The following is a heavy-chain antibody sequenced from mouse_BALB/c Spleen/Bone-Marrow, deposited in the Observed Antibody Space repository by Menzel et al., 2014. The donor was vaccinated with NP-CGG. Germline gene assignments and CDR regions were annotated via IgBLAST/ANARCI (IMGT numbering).Heavy chain of an antibody. CDR3: ARRGDRYEAWFPY. CDR2: IDPANGNT. CDR1: GFNIKDSY. V-gene: IGHV14-3*02. Sequence: EVQLVESGAELVKPAASVRLSCTASGFNIKDSYMHWVEQRPEQGLEWIGRIDPANGNTKYGPKFQGKATIALDTSSNTAYLQLSSLISEDTAVYFCARRGDRYEAWFPYWGQGTLVTVSA. D-gene: IGHD2-14*01. J-gene: IGHJ3*01.